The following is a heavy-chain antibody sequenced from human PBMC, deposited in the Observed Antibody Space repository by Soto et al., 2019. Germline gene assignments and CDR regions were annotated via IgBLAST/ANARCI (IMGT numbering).Heavy chain of an antibody. J-gene: IGHJ4*02. CDR1: GYIFNSFG. Sequence: QVQLVQSGGEVKKPGASVKVSCKASGYIFNSFGISWVRQAPGQGLEWMGWISAYTGNTKYAQNFQVRVTMTTDTSTNKAYMELRSLRSDDTAVYYCARRWTTGKIAYWGQGTLVTVSS. CDR2: ISAYTGNT. CDR3: ARRWTTGKIAY. D-gene: IGHD4-17*01. V-gene: IGHV1-18*01.